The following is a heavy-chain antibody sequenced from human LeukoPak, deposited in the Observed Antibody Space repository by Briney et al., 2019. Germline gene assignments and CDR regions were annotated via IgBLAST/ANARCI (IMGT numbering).Heavy chain of an antibody. D-gene: IGHD6-6*01. J-gene: IGHJ4*02. CDR3: AREGVLGSSYAFDY. CDR2: IYYGGST. V-gene: IGHV4-59*01. CDR1: GGSISSYY. Sequence: SETLSLTCTVSGGSISSYYWSWIRQPPGKGLEWIGYIYYGGSTNYNPSLKSRVTISVDTSKNQFSLKLSSVTAADTAVYYCAREGVLGSSYAFDYWGQGTLVTVSS.